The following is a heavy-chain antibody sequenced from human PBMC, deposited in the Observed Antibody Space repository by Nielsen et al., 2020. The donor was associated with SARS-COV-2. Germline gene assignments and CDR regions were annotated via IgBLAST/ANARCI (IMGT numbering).Heavy chain of an antibody. CDR2: INDSGTT. Sequence: SETLSLTCGVSGGAFSGYRWTWVRQSPGKGLEWLGEINDSGTTNYNPPLTGRVSISQDASKRQLSLKLSSVTAADTALYFCARGIYDFLSGSDVSLNGLDAWGQGTTVTVSS. D-gene: IGHD3-3*01. J-gene: IGHJ6*02. CDR3: ARGIYDFLSGSDVSLNGLDA. V-gene: IGHV4-34*01. CDR1: GGAFSGYR.